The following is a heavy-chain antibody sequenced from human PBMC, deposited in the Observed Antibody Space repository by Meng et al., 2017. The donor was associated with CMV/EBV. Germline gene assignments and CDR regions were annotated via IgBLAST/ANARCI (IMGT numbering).Heavy chain of an antibody. Sequence: GGSLRLSCAASGFTFSSYAMHWVRQAPGKGLEWVAVISYDGSNKYYADSVKGRFTISRDNAKNSLYLQMNSLRAEDTAVYYCARTELELYFDYWGQGTLVTVSS. V-gene: IGHV3-30-3*01. CDR2: ISYDGSNK. CDR3: ARTELELYFDY. D-gene: IGHD1-7*01. CDR1: GFTFSSYA. J-gene: IGHJ4*02.